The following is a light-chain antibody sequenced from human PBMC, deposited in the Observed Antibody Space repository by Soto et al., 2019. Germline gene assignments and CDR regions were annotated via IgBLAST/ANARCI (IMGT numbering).Light chain of an antibody. Sequence: EIVMTQSPASLSVSPGDGATLSCRASQSVASNVAWYQQKPGQGPILLIHGATTRAVGVPARFSGSGSGTDFTLTINGLQSEDFAVYYCQQYQNWPPQYTFGQGTKLQI. CDR1: QSVASN. CDR3: QQYQNWPPQYT. J-gene: IGKJ2*01. CDR2: GAT. V-gene: IGKV3-15*01.